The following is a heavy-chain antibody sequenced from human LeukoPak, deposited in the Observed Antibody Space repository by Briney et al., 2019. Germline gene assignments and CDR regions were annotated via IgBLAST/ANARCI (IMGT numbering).Heavy chain of an antibody. V-gene: IGHV4-4*07. CDR3: ASQIGYCSGGSCYFADY. CDR1: GGSISSYY. Sequence: SETLSLTCTVSGGSISSYYWSWIRQPAGKGLEWIGRIYTSGSTNYNPSLKSRVTMSVDTSKNQLSLKLGSVTAADTAVYYCASQIGYCSGGSCYFADYWGQGTLVTVSS. J-gene: IGHJ4*02. D-gene: IGHD2-15*01. CDR2: IYTSGST.